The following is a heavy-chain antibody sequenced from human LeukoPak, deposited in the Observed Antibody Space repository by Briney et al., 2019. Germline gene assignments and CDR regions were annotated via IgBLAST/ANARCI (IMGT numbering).Heavy chain of an antibody. J-gene: IGHJ4*02. CDR1: GGSISSSSYY. CDR3: ATHYYDSSGYYPWYFDY. CDR2: IYYSGYT. V-gene: IGHV4-39*01. Sequence: SETLSLTYTVSGGSISSSSYYWGWIRQPPGKGLEWIGSIYYSGYTYYNPSLKSRVTISVDTSKNQFSLKLSSVTAAGTAVYYCATHYYDSSGYYPWYFDYWGQGTLVTVSS. D-gene: IGHD3-22*01.